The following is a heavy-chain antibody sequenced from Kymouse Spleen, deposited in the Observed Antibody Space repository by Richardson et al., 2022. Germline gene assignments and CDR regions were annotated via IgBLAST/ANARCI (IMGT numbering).Heavy chain of an antibody. CDR1: GGSFSGYY. J-gene: IGHJ4*02. D-gene: IGHD6-13*01. Sequence: QVQLQQWGAGLLKPSETLSLTCAVYGGSFSGYYWSWIRQPPGKGLEWIGEINHSGSTNYNPSLKSRVTISVDTSKNQFSLKLSSVTAADTAVYYCARREAAAGIDYWGQGTLVTVS. CDR3: ARREAAAGIDY. V-gene: IGHV4-34*01. CDR2: INHSGST.